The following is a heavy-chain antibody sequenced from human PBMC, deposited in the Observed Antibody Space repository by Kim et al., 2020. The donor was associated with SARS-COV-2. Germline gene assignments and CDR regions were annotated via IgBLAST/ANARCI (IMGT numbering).Heavy chain of an antibody. Sequence: GGSLRLSCVASGFTFSNAWMSWVRQAPGKGLEWVGRIKSKTDGGTTDYAAPVKGRFTISRDESKNTLHLQMNSLKTEDTAVYYCTTARYDYSDSNDFWGQGTLVTVSS. CDR3: TTARYDYSDSNDF. CDR2: IKSKTDGGTT. J-gene: IGHJ4*02. V-gene: IGHV3-15*01. CDR1: GFTFSNAW. D-gene: IGHD4-17*01.